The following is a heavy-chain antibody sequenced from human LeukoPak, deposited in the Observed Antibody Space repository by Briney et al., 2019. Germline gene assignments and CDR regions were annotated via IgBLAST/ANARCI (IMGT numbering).Heavy chain of an antibody. J-gene: IGHJ6*02. CDR1: GFTFSSYG. V-gene: IGHV3-48*04. Sequence: GGSLRLSCAASGFTFSSYGMHWVRQAPGKGLEWVSYISSSGGTIYYADSVKGRFTISRDNAKNSLYLQMNSLRAEDTAVYYCARDRGVTLFYYGLDVWGQGTTVTVSS. D-gene: IGHD2-21*02. CDR3: ARDRGVTLFYYGLDV. CDR2: ISSSGGTI.